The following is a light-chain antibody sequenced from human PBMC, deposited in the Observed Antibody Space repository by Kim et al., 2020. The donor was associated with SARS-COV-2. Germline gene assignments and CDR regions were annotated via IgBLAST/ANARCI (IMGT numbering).Light chain of an antibody. Sequence: QGLTVACTGTHSNIGAGYDVHWYQQFPGMAPKLLIYGDINRPSGVPDRFSGSKSGSSASLVITGLQPEDEADYYCQSYDSSLSGYVFGSGTKVTVL. CDR1: HSNIGAGYD. V-gene: IGLV1-40*01. J-gene: IGLJ1*01. CDR2: GDI. CDR3: QSYDSSLSGYV.